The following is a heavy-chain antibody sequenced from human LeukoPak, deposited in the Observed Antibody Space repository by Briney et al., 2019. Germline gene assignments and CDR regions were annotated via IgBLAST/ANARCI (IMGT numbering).Heavy chain of an antibody. V-gene: IGHV1-46*01. CDR2: INPSGGST. CDR3: ARESDYGGNYYYFDY. J-gene: IGHJ4*02. Sequence: ASVKVSCKASGYTFTSYDINWVRQAPGQGLEWMGIINPSGGSTSYAQKFQGRVTMTRDMSTGTVYMELSSLRSEDTAVYYCARESDYGGNYYYFDYWGQGTLVTVSS. D-gene: IGHD4-23*01. CDR1: GYTFTSYD.